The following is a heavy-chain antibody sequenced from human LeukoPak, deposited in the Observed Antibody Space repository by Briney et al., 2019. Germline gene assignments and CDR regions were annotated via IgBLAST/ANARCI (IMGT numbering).Heavy chain of an antibody. Sequence: ASVKVSCKASGYTFTSYYMHWVRQAPGQGLEWMGIINPSGGSTSYAQKFQGRVTMTRETSTSTVYMELSSLRSEDTAVYYCARDSDYVWGSYRYTIDYWGQGTLVTVSS. CDR1: GYTFTSYY. D-gene: IGHD3-16*02. V-gene: IGHV1-46*01. J-gene: IGHJ4*02. CDR2: INPSGGST. CDR3: ARDSDYVWGSYRYTIDY.